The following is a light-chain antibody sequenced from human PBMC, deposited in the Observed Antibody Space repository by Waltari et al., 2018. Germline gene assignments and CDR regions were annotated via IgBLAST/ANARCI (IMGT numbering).Light chain of an antibody. CDR1: QSVLYSSNNKNY. V-gene: IGKV4-1*01. CDR2: WAS. CDR3: QQYDSTPIT. J-gene: IGKJ5*01. Sequence: DIVMTQSPDSLAVSLGERATINCKSSQSVLYSSNNKNYLAWYQQEPGQPPKLLIYWASTRESGVPDRFSGSESGSDVTLTISSLQAEDVAVYYCQQYDSTPITCCQGHDWRLN.